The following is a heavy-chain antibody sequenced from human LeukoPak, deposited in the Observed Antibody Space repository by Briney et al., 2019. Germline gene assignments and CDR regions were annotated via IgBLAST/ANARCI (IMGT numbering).Heavy chain of an antibody. D-gene: IGHD3-10*01. CDR2: ISAYNGNT. V-gene: IGHV1-18*01. CDR3: ARVGRITMVRGVDWFDP. Sequence: ASVKVSCKASGYTFTSYGISWVRQAPGQGLEWMGWISAYNGNTNYAQKLQGRVTMTTDTSTSTAYMELRSLRSDDTAVYYCARVGRITMVRGVDWFDPWGQGTLVTVSS. CDR1: GYTFTSYG. J-gene: IGHJ5*02.